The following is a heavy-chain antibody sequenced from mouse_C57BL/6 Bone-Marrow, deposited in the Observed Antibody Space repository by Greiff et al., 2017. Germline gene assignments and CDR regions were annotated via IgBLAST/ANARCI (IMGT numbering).Heavy chain of an antibody. CDR2: ISGGGGNT. CDR3: ARDGYYSYWYFDV. Sequence: EVKLEESGGGLVKPGGSLKLSCAASGFTFSSYTMSWVRQTPEKRLEWVATISGGGGNTYYPDSVKGRFTISRDNAKNTLYLQMSSLRSEDTALYYCARDGYYSYWYFDVWGTGTTVTVSS. D-gene: IGHD2-3*01. CDR1: GFTFSSYT. V-gene: IGHV5-9*01. J-gene: IGHJ1*03.